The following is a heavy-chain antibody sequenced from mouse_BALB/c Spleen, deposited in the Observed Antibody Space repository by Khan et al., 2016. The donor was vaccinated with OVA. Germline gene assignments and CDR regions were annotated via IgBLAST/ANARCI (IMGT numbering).Heavy chain of an antibody. Sequence: VQLQQSGAELVKPGASVKLSCTGSGFNIKDTYMHWVKQRPEQGLEWIGRIDPANGNTKYDPKFQAKATLTADTASNAAYLQLSSLTSADTAVYYCTFSKLLYAIDYWGQGTSVTVSS. J-gene: IGHJ4*01. CDR3: TFSKLLYAIDY. V-gene: IGHV14-3*02. CDR1: GFNIKDTY. CDR2: IDPANGNT.